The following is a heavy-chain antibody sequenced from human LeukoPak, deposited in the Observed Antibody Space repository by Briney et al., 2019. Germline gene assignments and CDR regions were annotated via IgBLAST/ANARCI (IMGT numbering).Heavy chain of an antibody. Sequence: PGGSLRLSCAASGFTFSSYSMNWIRQAPGKGLEWLSYISSSGYTMYYADSVKGRFTISRDNTKNSVYLQMNSLRAEDTAVYYCARVGPAAAGRGYWYFDLWGRGTLVTVS. CDR2: ISSSGYTM. CDR3: ARVGPAAAGRGYWYFDL. CDR1: GFTFSSYS. J-gene: IGHJ2*01. V-gene: IGHV3-48*04. D-gene: IGHD6-13*01.